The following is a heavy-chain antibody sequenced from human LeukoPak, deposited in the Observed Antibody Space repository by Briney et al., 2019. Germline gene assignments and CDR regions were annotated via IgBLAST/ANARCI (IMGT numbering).Heavy chain of an antibody. J-gene: IGHJ4*02. CDR1: GFTLSNYA. Sequence: GGSLRLSCAASGFTLSNYAMSWLRQAPGKGLEWVSALSASGVYTYYADSVKGRFTVSRDNSKKTLYLQMNSLRVGDTAVYYCAKATSGGQWLVRPFDYWGQGTLVTVSS. CDR2: LSASGVYT. D-gene: IGHD6-19*01. V-gene: IGHV3-23*01. CDR3: AKATSGGQWLVRPFDY.